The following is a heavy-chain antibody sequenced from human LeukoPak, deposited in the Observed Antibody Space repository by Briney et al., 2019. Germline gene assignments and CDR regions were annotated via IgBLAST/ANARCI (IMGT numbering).Heavy chain of an antibody. V-gene: IGHV4-59*08. D-gene: IGHD5-12*01. Sequence: SETLSLTCTVSGGSISSYYWSWIRQPPGKGLEWIGYIYYSGSTNYNPSLKSRVTVSVDTSKNQFSLKLNSVTAADTAVYFCARHGYSGYDSNFDYWGQGTLVTVSS. CDR1: GGSISSYY. CDR3: ARHGYSGYDSNFDY. J-gene: IGHJ4*02. CDR2: IYYSGST.